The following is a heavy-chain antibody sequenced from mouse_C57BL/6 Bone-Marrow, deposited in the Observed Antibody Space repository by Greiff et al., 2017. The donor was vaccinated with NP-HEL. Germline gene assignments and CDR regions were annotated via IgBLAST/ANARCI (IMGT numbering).Heavy chain of an antibody. Sequence: VQLQQSGPGLVKPSQSLSLTCSVTGYSITSGYYWNWIRQFPGNKLEWMGYISYDGSNNYNPSLKNRISITRDTSKNQFFLKLNSVTTEDTATYYCARDRTTVVAKYFDVWGTGTTVTVSS. CDR2: ISYDGSN. D-gene: IGHD1-1*01. J-gene: IGHJ1*03. CDR1: GYSITSGYY. V-gene: IGHV3-6*01. CDR3: ARDRTTVVAKYFDV.